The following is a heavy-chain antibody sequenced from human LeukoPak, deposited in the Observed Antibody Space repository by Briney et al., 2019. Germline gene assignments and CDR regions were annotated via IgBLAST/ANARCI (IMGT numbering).Heavy chain of an antibody. CDR1: GFTFSSYG. CDR2: IRSKAYGGTT. V-gene: IGHV3-49*04. CDR3: TTGGYYDSSGHPYFDY. D-gene: IGHD3-22*01. J-gene: IGHJ4*02. Sequence: SGGSLRLSCAASGFTFSSYGMHWVRQAPGKGLEWVGFIRSKAYGGTTEYAASVKGRFTISRDDSKSIAYLQMNSLKTEDTAVYYCTTGGYYDSSGHPYFDYWGQGTLVTVSS.